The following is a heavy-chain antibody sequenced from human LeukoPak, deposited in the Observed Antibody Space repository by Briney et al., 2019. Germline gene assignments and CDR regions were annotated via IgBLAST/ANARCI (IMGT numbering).Heavy chain of an antibody. J-gene: IGHJ6*03. CDR3: ARVPSTRGVIRYYYYMDV. CDR2: IIPIFGTA. Sequence: SVKVSCKASGGTFSSYAISWVRQAPGQGLEWMGGIIPIFGTANYAQKFQGRVTITADESTSTAYMELSSLRSEDTAVYYCARVPSTRGVIRYYYYMDVWGKGTTVTVSS. V-gene: IGHV1-69*01. D-gene: IGHD3-10*01. CDR1: GGTFSSYA.